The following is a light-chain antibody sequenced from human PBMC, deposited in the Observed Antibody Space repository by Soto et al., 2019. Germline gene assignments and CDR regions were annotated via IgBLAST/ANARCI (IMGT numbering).Light chain of an antibody. J-gene: IGLJ2*01. CDR2: EVR. Sequence: QSALTQPASVSGSPGQSITISCTGTSSDVGGYNYVSWYQHHPGKAPKLIIYEVRNRPSGVSNRFSGSKSGNTASLTISGLQAEDEADYYCAVWDNSLNGVAFGGGTKVTVL. V-gene: IGLV2-14*01. CDR1: SSDVGGYNY. CDR3: AVWDNSLNGVA.